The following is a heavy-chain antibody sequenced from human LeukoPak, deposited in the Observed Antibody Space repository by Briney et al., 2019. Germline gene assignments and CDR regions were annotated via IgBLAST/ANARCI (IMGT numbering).Heavy chain of an antibody. J-gene: IGHJ4*02. Sequence: SGGSLRLSCAASGFTFSSYVMHWVRQAPGKGLEWVAFIRYDGSNKYYADSVKGRFTTSRDNSKNTLYLQMNSLRAEDTAVYYCARDWDTYYYDSSGYFLFDYWGQGTLVTVSS. CDR3: ARDWDTYYYDSSGYFLFDY. D-gene: IGHD3-22*01. CDR2: IRYDGSNK. CDR1: GFTFSSYV. V-gene: IGHV3-30*02.